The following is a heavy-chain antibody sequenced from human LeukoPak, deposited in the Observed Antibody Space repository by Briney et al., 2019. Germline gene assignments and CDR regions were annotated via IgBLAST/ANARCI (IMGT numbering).Heavy chain of an antibody. CDR3: ARDSGSYYGSAFDI. Sequence: GASVKVSCKASGYTFTSYGISWVRQAPGQGLEWMGGIIPIFGTANYAQKFQGRVTITADESTSTAYMELSSLRSEDTAVYYCARDSGSYYGSAFDIWGQGTMVTVSS. V-gene: IGHV1-69*13. J-gene: IGHJ3*02. D-gene: IGHD1-26*01. CDR2: IIPIFGTA. CDR1: GYTFTSYG.